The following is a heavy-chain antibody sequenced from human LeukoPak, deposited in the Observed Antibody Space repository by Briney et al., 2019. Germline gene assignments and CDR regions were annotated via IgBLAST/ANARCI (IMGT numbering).Heavy chain of an antibody. J-gene: IGHJ6*03. Sequence: SETLSLTCTVSGGSISSSSYYWGWIRQPPGKGLEWIGEINHSGSTNYNPSLKSRVTISVDTSKNQFSLKLSSVTAADTAVYYCARGLIVKEWLRIDYYYMDVWGKGTTVTVSS. CDR3: ARGLIVKEWLRIDYYYMDV. D-gene: IGHD5-12*01. V-gene: IGHV4-39*07. CDR2: INHSGST. CDR1: GGSISSSSYY.